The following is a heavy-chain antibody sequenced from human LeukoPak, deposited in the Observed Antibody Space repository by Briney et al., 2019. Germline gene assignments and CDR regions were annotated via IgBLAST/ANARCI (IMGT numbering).Heavy chain of an antibody. CDR2: ISGGGTTT. CDR1: GFTFSDYY. CDR3: AKELVAAAGLYFDY. V-gene: IGHV3-23*01. Sequence: TGGSLRLSCAASGFTFSDYYMSWMRQAPGKGLEWVAAISGGGTTTYYADSVKGRFTISRDTSKKTLYLEMHSLRAEGTAIYYCAKELVAAAGLYFDYWGQGTLVTVSS. D-gene: IGHD6-13*01. J-gene: IGHJ4*02.